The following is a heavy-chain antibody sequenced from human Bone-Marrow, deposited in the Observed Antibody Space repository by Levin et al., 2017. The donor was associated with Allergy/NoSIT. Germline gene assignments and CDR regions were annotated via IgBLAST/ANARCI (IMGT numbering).Heavy chain of an antibody. J-gene: IGHJ5*02. D-gene: IGHD2-8*01. CDR3: VHGRLPSGS. CDR1: GFQFRDHS. CDR2: ASSESTII. Sequence: PGGSLRLSCIGSGFQFRDHSMMWVRQAPGKGPEWIALASSESTIISYADSVKGRFAISRDNGRNLLFLQMNSLEVEDTAIYFCVHGRLPSGSWGQGTLVSVSS. V-gene: IGHV3-48*01.